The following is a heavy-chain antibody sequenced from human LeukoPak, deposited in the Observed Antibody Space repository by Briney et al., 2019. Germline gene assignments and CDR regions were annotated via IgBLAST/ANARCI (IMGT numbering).Heavy chain of an antibody. CDR1: GFTFSDYY. CDR2: ISSSGSTL. Sequence: GGSLRLSCAASGFTFSDYYMSWIRQAPGKGLEWVSYISSSGSTLYYADSVKGRFTISRDNAKNSLYLQMNSLRAEDTAVYYCARDSRLLWFGELLGWGQGTLVTVSS. V-gene: IGHV3-11*04. D-gene: IGHD3-10*01. J-gene: IGHJ4*02. CDR3: ARDSRLLWFGELLG.